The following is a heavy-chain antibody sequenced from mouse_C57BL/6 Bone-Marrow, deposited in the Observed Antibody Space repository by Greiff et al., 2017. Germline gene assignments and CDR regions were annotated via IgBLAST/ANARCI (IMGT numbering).Heavy chain of an antibody. Sequence: LQQSGPELVKPGASVKISCKASGYAFSSSWMNWVKQRPGKGLEWIGRIYPGDGDTNYNGKFKGKATLTADKSSSTAYMQLSSLTSEDSAVYFCARSYYYGSSLYWGQGTTLTVSS. CDR1: GYAFSSSW. CDR3: ARSYYYGSSLY. V-gene: IGHV1-82*01. D-gene: IGHD1-1*01. CDR2: IYPGDGDT. J-gene: IGHJ2*01.